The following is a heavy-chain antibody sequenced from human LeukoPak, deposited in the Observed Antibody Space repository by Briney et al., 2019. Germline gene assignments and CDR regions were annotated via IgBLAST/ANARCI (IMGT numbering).Heavy chain of an antibody. CDR1: GVSISSYY. CDR2: IYYSGST. Sequence: PTETLSLTCTVSGVSISSYYWSWIRQPPGKGLEWIGYIYYSGSTNYNPSLKSRVTISVDTSKNQFSLKLSSVTAADTAVYYCALGIARGSWFDPWGQGTLVTVSS. J-gene: IGHJ5*02. D-gene: IGHD2/OR15-2a*01. V-gene: IGHV4-59*08. CDR3: ALGIARGSWFDP.